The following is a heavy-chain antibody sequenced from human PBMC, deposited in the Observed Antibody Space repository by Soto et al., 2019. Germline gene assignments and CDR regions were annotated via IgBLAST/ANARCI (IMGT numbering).Heavy chain of an antibody. D-gene: IGHD6-6*01. CDR1: GFTFSSYS. J-gene: IGHJ3*02. V-gene: IGHV3-21*01. Sequence: EVQLVESGGGLVKPGGSLRLSCAASGFTFSSYSMNWVRQAPGKGLEWVSSISSSSSYIYYADSVKGRFTISRDNAKNSLYLQMNSQTAEHTAEYYCARIQLGYDPFDIWGQGTMVTVYS. CDR3: ARIQLGYDPFDI. CDR2: ISSSSSYI.